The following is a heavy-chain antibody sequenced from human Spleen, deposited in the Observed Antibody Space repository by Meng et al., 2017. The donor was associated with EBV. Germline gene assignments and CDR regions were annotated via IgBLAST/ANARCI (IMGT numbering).Heavy chain of an antibody. CDR2: IFHRGST. D-gene: IGHD3-10*01. Sequence: VHLQESGPGLVKPSGTLSLTCAVSGASITGSNWWGWVRQPPGKGLEWIGEIFHRGSTNYNPSLKSRVTTSVEKSKNQFSLSLTSVAAAETAVYYCGTRAITMIQGGFDYWGRGTLVTVSS. J-gene: IGHJ4*02. CDR3: GTRAITMIQGGFDY. CDR1: GASITGSNW. V-gene: IGHV4-4*02.